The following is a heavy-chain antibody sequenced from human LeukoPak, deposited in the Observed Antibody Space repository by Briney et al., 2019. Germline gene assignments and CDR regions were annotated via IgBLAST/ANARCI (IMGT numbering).Heavy chain of an antibody. CDR3: AREGGIAARPMDY. J-gene: IGHJ4*02. V-gene: IGHV3-21*01. CDR2: ISSSSIHV. D-gene: IGHD6-6*01. Sequence: PGGSLRLSCAGSGFSFGTYSMNWVRQAPGKGLEWVSSISSSSIHVNYADSVKGRFTISRDNAKNSLYLQMNSLRGEDTAVYYCAREGGIAARPMDYWGQGTLVTVSS. CDR1: GFSFGTYS.